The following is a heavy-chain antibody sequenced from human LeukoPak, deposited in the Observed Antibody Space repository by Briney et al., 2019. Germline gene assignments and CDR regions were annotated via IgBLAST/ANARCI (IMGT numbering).Heavy chain of an antibody. CDR3: APLPSMSIYYNMDV. CDR1: GFTFNRFA. D-gene: IGHD2-8*01. J-gene: IGHJ6*03. CDR2: ISGSGSST. Sequence: GGSLRLSCVASGFTFNRFAMNWVRQAPGRGLEWVSGISGSGSSTYYAESVKGRSTISRDNSKNTLFLQMDSLRAEDTAVYYCAPLPSMSIYYNMDVWGKGTTVTVSS. V-gene: IGHV3-23*01.